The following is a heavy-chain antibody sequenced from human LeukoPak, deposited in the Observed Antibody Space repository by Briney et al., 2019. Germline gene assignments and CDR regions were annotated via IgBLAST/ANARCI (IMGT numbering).Heavy chain of an antibody. CDR2: IYPGDSDT. CDR1: GYSFTSYW. CDR3: ARVTYYYDSSGYYYLDY. D-gene: IGHD3-22*01. Sequence: RGESLKISCKGSGYSFTSYWLGWVRQMPGKGLEWMGIIYPGDSDTGYSPSFQGQVTISADKFISTAYLQWSSLKASDTAMYYCARVTYYYDSSGYYYLDYWGQGTLVTVSS. J-gene: IGHJ4*02. V-gene: IGHV5-51*01.